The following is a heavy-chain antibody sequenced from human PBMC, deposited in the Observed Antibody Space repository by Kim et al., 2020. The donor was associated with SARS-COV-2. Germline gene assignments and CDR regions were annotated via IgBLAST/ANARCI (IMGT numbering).Heavy chain of an antibody. J-gene: IGHJ5*01. CDR3: AKDMMYSIGWFDS. Sequence: YADSVKGRFTISRDNSTHTLDVKMNTLRAEDTAVYYCAKDMMYSIGWFDSWGQGTLVAVAS. V-gene: IGHV3-23*01. D-gene: IGHD6-19*01.